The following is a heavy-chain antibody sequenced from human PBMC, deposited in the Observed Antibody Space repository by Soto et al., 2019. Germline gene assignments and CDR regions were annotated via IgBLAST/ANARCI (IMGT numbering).Heavy chain of an antibody. CDR1: GFTFRSYA. Sequence: PGGSLRLSCTVSGFTFRSYAMHWVRQAPGKGLEWVALILFDGGKSYYSDSVKGRFTISRDNSKDTLYLQMNNLRPEDTAVYYCARDLISRRSVSYRADFLHWGQGTPVTVSS. CDR3: ARDLISRRSVSYRADFLH. D-gene: IGHD3-10*01. V-gene: IGHV3-30-3*01. J-gene: IGHJ4*02. CDR2: ILFDGGKS.